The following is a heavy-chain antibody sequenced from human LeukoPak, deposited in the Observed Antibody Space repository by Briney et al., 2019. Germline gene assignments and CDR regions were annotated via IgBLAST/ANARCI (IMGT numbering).Heavy chain of an antibody. CDR2: ISWNSGSI. CDR1: GFTFDDYA. V-gene: IGHV3-9*01. D-gene: IGHD6-13*01. J-gene: IGHJ6*02. CDR3: AKDISNGGSSWYYYYGMDV. Sequence: QAGGSLRLSCAASGFTFDDYAMHWVRQAPGKGLEWVSGISWNSGSIGYADSVKGRFTISRDNAKNSLYLQMNSLRAEDTALYYCAKDISNGGSSWYYYYGMDVWGQGTTVTVSS.